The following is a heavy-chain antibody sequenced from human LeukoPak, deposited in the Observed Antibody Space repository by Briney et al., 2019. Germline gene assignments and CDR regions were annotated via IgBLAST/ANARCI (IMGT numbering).Heavy chain of an antibody. Sequence: ASVRVSCKASGYTFTSYYMHWVRQAPGQGLEWMGIINPSGGSTSYAQKFQGRVTMTRDTSTSTVYMELSSLRSEDTAVYYCARRDRVGGSYYYYGMDVWGQGTTVTVSS. CDR3: ARRDRVGGSYYYYGMDV. D-gene: IGHD6-19*01. V-gene: IGHV1-46*01. J-gene: IGHJ6*02. CDR2: INPSGGST. CDR1: GYTFTSYY.